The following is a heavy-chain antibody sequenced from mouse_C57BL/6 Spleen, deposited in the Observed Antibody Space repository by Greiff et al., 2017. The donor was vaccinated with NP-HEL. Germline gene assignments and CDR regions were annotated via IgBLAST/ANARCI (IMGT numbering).Heavy chain of an antibody. CDR1: GYTFTSYW. V-gene: IGHV1-50*01. CDR3: ARRDYYSNYWYFDV. J-gene: IGHJ1*03. D-gene: IGHD2-5*01. Sequence: VQLQQPGAELVKPGASVKLSCKASGYTFTSYWMQWVKQRPGQGLEWIGEIDPSDSYTNYNQKFKGKATLTVDTSSSTAYMQLSSLTSEDSAVYYCARRDYYSNYWYFDVWGTGTTVTVSS. CDR2: IDPSDSYT.